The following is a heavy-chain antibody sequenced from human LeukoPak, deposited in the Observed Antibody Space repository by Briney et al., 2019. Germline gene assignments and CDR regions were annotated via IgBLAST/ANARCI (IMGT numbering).Heavy chain of an antibody. J-gene: IGHJ4*02. CDR3: AREEAIGSSWYHTYYFDY. CDR2: ISSSSSYI. V-gene: IGHV3-21*01. Sequence: GGSLRLSCAASGFTFSSYSMNWVRQAPGEGLEWVSSISSSSSYIYYADSVKGRFTISRDNAKNSLYLQMNSLRAEDTAVYYCAREEAIGSSWYHTYYFDYWGQGTLVTVSS. D-gene: IGHD6-13*01. CDR1: GFTFSSYS.